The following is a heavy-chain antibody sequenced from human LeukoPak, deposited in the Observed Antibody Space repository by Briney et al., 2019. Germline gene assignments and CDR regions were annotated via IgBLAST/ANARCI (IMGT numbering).Heavy chain of an antibody. CDR1: GGSISSEW. V-gene: IGHV4-59*01. D-gene: IGHD3-10*01. Sequence: SETLSLTCSVSGGSISSEWWAWIRQPPGKGPEWIAYVHYSGSTSYNPSLKSRVTISIDTSKNQFSLKLSSVTAADTALYYCAGYGSESYYKAFNYWGQGTLVTVSS. CDR3: AGYGSESYYKAFNY. J-gene: IGHJ4*02. CDR2: VHYSGST.